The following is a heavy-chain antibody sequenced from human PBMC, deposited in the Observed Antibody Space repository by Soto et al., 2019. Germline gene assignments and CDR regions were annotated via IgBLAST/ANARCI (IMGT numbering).Heavy chain of an antibody. J-gene: IGHJ4*02. V-gene: IGHV3-30-3*01. Sequence: GGSLRLSCAASGFTFSSYAMHWVRQAPGKGLEWVAVISYDGSNKYYADSVKGRFTISRDNSKNTLYLQMNSLRAEDTAVYYCAKAQRWLQPWNDYWGQGTLVTVSS. CDR2: ISYDGSNK. CDR1: GFTFSSYA. D-gene: IGHD5-12*01. CDR3: AKAQRWLQPWNDY.